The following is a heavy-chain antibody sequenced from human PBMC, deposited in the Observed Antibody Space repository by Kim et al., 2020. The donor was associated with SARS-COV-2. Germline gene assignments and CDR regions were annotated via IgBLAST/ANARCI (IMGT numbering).Heavy chain of an antibody. CDR3: ATERPPVDGATYY. D-gene: IGHD5-12*01. CDR1: GYTFINYP. J-gene: IGHJ4*02. CDR2: INTTTGNP. V-gene: IGHV7-4-1*02. Sequence: ASVKVSCKASGYTFINYPINWVRQAPGQGLEWMGWINTTTGNPTYAQGFTGRFVFSLDTSVTTAYLQISSLKADDTAVYYCATERPPVDGATYYWGQVTL.